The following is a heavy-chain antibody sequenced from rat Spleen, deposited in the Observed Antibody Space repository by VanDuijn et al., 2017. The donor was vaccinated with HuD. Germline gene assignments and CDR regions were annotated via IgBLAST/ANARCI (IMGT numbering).Heavy chain of an antibody. V-gene: IGHV5-20*01. Sequence: EVQLVESGGGLVQPGRSMKLSCAASGFTFSNYGMAWVRQAPKKGLEWVAYISYDGGSTYYRDSVKGRFTISRDNAKSTLYLQMDSLRSEDTATYYCTTNSGLYYSGPHVMDAWGQGASVTVSS. CDR2: ISYDGGST. J-gene: IGHJ4*01. D-gene: IGHD1-1*01. CDR1: GFTFSNYG. CDR3: TTNSGLYYSGPHVMDA.